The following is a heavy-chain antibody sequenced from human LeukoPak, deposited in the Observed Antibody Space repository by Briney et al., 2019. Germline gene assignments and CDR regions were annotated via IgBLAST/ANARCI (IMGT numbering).Heavy chain of an antibody. CDR3: AKDVHKAVRGDFDY. CDR2: IRYDGSNK. CDR1: GFTFSSYG. D-gene: IGHD2-21*01. V-gene: IGHV3-30*02. J-gene: IGHJ4*02. Sequence: PGGSLRLSCAASGFTFSSYGMHWVRQAPGKGLEWVAFIRYDGSNKYYADSVKGRFTISRDNSKNTLYLQMNSLRAEDTAVYYCAKDVHKAVRGDFDYWGQGTLVTVSS.